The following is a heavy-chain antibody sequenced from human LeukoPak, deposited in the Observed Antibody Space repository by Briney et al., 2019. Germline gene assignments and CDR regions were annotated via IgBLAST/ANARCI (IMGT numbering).Heavy chain of an antibody. J-gene: IGHJ4*02. D-gene: IGHD4-17*01. V-gene: IGHV3-21*01. CDR3: ARDLRDSGDYVGGTFDY. CDR2: ISSSSSYI. CDR1: GFTFSSYS. Sequence: GGSLRLSCAASGFTFSSYSMNWVRQAPGKGLEWVSSISSSSSYIYYADSVKGRFTISRDNAKNSLYLQMNSLRAEDTAVYYCARDLRDSGDYVGGTFDYWGQGTLVTVSS.